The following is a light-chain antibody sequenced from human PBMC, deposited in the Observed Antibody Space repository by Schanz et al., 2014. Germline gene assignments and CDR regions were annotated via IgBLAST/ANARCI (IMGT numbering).Light chain of an antibody. Sequence: QSVLTQPASVSGSPGQSITISCTGTSSDIGGYNFVSWCQQHPGKAPKLMIYDVSNRPSGVSNRFSGSKSGNTASLTISGLQAEDEADYYCGSYTTSINYVFGTGTKLTVL. CDR1: SSDIGGYNF. V-gene: IGLV2-14*01. CDR3: GSYTTSINYV. CDR2: DVS. J-gene: IGLJ1*01.